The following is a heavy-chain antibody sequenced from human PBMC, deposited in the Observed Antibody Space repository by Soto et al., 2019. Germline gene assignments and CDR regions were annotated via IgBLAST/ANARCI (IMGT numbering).Heavy chain of an antibody. D-gene: IGHD3-22*01. J-gene: IGHJ5*02. V-gene: IGHV4-59*01. CDR1: GGSISSYY. Sequence: PSETLSLTCTVSGGSISSYYWSWIRQPPGKGLEWIGYIYYSGSTNYNPSLKSRVTISVDTSKNQFSLKLSSVTAADTAVYYCERSKVTVITPNWFDPWGQGTLVTVYS. CDR2: IYYSGST. CDR3: ERSKVTVITPNWFDP.